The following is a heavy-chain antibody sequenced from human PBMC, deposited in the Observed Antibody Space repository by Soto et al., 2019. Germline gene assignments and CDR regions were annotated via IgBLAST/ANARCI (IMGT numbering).Heavy chain of an antibody. Sequence: QVQLVQSGAEVKKPGASVKVSCKASGYTFTSQNMHWVRQAPGQGLEWMGVINPSIGTTTYAQKFQGRVTMTSDTSTSSVYMEVSSLRSEDTAVYYCFSTLGARFDYWGQGTLVTVSS. CDR2: INPSIGTT. J-gene: IGHJ4*02. D-gene: IGHD1-26*01. CDR1: GYTFTSQN. CDR3: FSTLGARFDY. V-gene: IGHV1-46*03.